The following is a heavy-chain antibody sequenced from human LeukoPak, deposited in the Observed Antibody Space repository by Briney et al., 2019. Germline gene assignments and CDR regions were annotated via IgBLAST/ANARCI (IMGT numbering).Heavy chain of an antibody. CDR2: IYHSGST. CDR1: GYSISSGYY. J-gene: IGHJ4*02. Sequence: SETLSLTCTVSGYSISSGYYWGWIRQPPGKGLEWIGSIYHSGSTYYNLSLKSRVTISVDTSKNQFSLKLSSVTAADTAVYYCARRGTRSSGDYRYYFDYWGQGTLVTVSS. V-gene: IGHV4-38-2*02. D-gene: IGHD4-17*01. CDR3: ARRGTRSSGDYRYYFDY.